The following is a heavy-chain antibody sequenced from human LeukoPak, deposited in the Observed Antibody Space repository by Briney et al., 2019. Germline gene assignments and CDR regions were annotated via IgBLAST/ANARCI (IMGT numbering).Heavy chain of an antibody. J-gene: IGHJ4*02. V-gene: IGHV3-23*01. Sequence: GGSLRLSCAASGFTFNNYAMNWVRQAPGKGLEWVSAISGNDGRTYYAGSVKGRFTISRDNAKNSLYLQMNSLRAEDTAVYYCARDRSYDDYGDYVEEFYFDYWGQGTLVTVSS. D-gene: IGHD4-17*01. CDR3: ARDRSYDDYGDYVEEFYFDY. CDR1: GFTFNNYA. CDR2: ISGNDGRT.